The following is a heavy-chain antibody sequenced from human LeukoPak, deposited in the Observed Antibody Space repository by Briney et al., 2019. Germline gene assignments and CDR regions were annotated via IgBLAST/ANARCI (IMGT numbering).Heavy chain of an antibody. D-gene: IGHD2-15*01. CDR1: GDSITTDYY. J-gene: IGHJ4*02. V-gene: IGHV4-38-2*02. CDR2: IFHSGDT. Sequence: PSETLSLTCSVSGDSITTDYYWGWIRQPPGKGLEWIASIFHSGDTYYNPSLKSRLTISVDTSKNQFSLKLTSLTAADTAVYYCARDRLGGFDNWGQGTLVTVS. CDR3: ARDRLGGFDN.